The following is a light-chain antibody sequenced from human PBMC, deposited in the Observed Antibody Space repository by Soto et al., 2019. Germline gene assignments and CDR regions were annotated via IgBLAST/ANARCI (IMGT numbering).Light chain of an antibody. Sequence: EIVMTQSPGTLSVSPGARATLSCRASQSVSSNLAWYQQKPGRAPRLLIYGASTRATGIPARFSGSGSGTEFTLTISSLQSEDFAVYYCQQYNNWITFGRGTRLEIK. CDR2: GAS. V-gene: IGKV3D-15*01. CDR3: QQYNNWIT. CDR1: QSVSSN. J-gene: IGKJ5*01.